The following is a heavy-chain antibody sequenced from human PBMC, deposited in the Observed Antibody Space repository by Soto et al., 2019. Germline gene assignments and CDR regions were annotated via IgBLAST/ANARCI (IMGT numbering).Heavy chain of an antibody. D-gene: IGHD1-1*01. CDR1: GFTLSDHY. CDR3: TRGAGEHQKSESYYYGLDV. CDR2: TRNKANSYTT. J-gene: IGHJ6*02. Sequence: ESGGGLVQPGGSLRLSCAASGFTLSDHYMDWVRQAPGKGLEWVARTRNKANSYTTEYAASVKGRFSISRDDSKNSMYLQLNSLKTEDTAVYYCTRGAGEHQKSESYYYGLDVWGLGTTVTVSS. V-gene: IGHV3-72*01.